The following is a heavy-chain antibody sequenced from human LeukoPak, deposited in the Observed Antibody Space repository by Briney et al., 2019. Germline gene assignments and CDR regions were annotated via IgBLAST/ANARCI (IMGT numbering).Heavy chain of an antibody. CDR3: ARDESSSWIRVLDYYYLDV. CDR1: GFTFSSYT. D-gene: IGHD6-13*01. J-gene: IGHJ6*03. Sequence: KPGGSLRLSCAASGFTFSSYTMNWVRQAPGKGLEWVSSISGTSKYIYYAHSVRGRFTIFRDNAKNSLYLQMNSLRAEDTAVYYCARDESSSWIRVLDYYYLDVWGKGTTVTVSS. V-gene: IGHV3-21*01. CDR2: ISGTSKYI.